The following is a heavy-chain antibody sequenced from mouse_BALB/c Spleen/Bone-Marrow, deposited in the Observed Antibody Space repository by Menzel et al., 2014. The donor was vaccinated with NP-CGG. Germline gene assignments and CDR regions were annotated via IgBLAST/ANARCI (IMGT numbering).Heavy chain of an antibody. CDR1: GFTFSDFY. Sequence: DVKLVESGGGLVQPGDSLRLSCATSGFTFSDFYMEWVRQPPGKRLEWIAASRNKAKYYTTEYSASVKGRFIVSRDTSQSVLYLQMNALRAEDTATYYCARDVGYGNYFVYWGQGTLVTVSA. J-gene: IGHJ3*01. D-gene: IGHD2-10*02. V-gene: IGHV7-1*02. CDR3: ARDVGYGNYFVY. CDR2: SRNKAKYYTT.